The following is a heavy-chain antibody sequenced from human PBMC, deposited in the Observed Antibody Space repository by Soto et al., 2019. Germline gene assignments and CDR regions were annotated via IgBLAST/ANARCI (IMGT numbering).Heavy chain of an antibody. J-gene: IGHJ5*02. D-gene: IGHD3-22*01. CDR1: GGSISSGGYY. CDR2: IYYSGST. V-gene: IGHV4-31*03. Sequence: QVQLQESGPGLVKPSQTLSLTCTVSGGSISSGGYYWSWIRQHPGKGLEWIGYIYYSGSTYYNPSIKSRVTIAVDTSKNQFSLKLSSVTAADTAVYYCAREGDSSGYLSWFDPWGQGTLVTVSS. CDR3: AREGDSSGYLSWFDP.